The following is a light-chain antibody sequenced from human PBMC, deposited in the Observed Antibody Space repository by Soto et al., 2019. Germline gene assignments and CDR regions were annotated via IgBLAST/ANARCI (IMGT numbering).Light chain of an antibody. V-gene: IGLV2-14*01. CDR3: SSYSNTNTLYV. CDR1: GSDVGAYEY. J-gene: IGLJ1*01. Sequence: QSVLAQPASVSGSPGQSITISCTGTGSDVGAYEYVSWYQHHPGKAPKLIIYEVTNRPSGISARFSGSKSASTASLTISGLQAEDEADYYCSSYSNTNTLYVFGTGTKVTV. CDR2: EVT.